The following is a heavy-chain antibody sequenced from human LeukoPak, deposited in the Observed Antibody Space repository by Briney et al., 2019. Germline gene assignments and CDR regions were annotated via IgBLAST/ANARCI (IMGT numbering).Heavy chain of an antibody. CDR3: ARDKGITMIRGVIYGMDV. CDR1: GFTFNSYA. V-gene: IGHV3-23*01. CDR2: ISDSGGNT. D-gene: IGHD3-22*01. Sequence: HAGGSLRLSCAASGFTFNSYAMSWVRQAPWERLRWVSGISDSGGNTYYADSVRGRFTISRDNSKNTLYLQMNSLRAEDTAVYYCARDKGITMIRGVIYGMDVWGQGTTVTVSS. J-gene: IGHJ6*02.